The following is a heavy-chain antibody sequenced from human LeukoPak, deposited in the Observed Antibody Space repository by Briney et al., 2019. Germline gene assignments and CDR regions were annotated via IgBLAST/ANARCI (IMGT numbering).Heavy chain of an antibody. D-gene: IGHD1-26*01. CDR3: ARVGVGASTFDY. CDR1: GGSVSSSSYY. J-gene: IGHJ4*02. Sequence: SETLSLTCTVSGGSVSSSSYYWAWIRQPPGKGLEWIGYIYYSGSTYYNPSLKSRVTISVDTSKNQFSLKLSSVTAAGTAVYYCARVGVGASTFDYWGQGTLVTVSS. V-gene: IGHV4-30-4*08. CDR2: IYYSGST.